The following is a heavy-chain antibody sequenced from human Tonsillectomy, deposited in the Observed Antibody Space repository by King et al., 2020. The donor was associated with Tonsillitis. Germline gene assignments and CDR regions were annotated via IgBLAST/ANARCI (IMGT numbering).Heavy chain of an antibody. J-gene: IGHJ6*04. Sequence: VQLVESGGGLVKPGGSLRVSCAASGFTFSSYSMNWVRQAPGQGLEWVSSISSSRSYIHYAASVKGRFTISRDNANNSRYLQMNSRGAEDTAVFYCARDVWDIVAVIGATRMDVWGKGTTVTVSS. CDR1: GFTFSSYS. D-gene: IGHD2-2*01. V-gene: IGHV3-21*01. CDR3: ARDVWDIVAVIGATRMDV. CDR2: ISSSRSYI.